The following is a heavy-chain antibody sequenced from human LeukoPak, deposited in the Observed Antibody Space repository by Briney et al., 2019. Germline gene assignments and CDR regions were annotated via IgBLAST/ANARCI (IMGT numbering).Heavy chain of an antibody. J-gene: IGHJ4*02. CDR3: ATSRGSWPDYFDY. V-gene: IGHV3-48*03. CDR2: ISSSGSTI. D-gene: IGHD6-13*01. CDR1: GFSFRSYE. Sequence: PGGSLRLSCAASGFSFRSYEMNRVRQAPGKGLEWVSYISSSGSTIYYADSVKGRFTISRDNAKNSLYLQMNSLRAEDTAVYYCATSRGSWPDYFDYWGQGTLVTVSS.